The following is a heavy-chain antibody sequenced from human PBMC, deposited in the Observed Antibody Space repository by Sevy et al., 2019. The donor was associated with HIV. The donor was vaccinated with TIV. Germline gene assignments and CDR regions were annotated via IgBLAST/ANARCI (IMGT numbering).Heavy chain of an antibody. Sequence: SETLSLTCTVSGGSISSSSYYWGWIRQPPGMGLEWIGSIYYSGSTYYNPSLKSRVTISVDTSKNQFSLKLSSVTAADTAVYYCASSTLYGFYYFDYWGQGTLVTVSS. CDR3: ASSTLYGFYYFDY. J-gene: IGHJ4*02. CDR2: IYYSGST. V-gene: IGHV4-39*01. D-gene: IGHD3-10*01. CDR1: GGSISSSSYY.